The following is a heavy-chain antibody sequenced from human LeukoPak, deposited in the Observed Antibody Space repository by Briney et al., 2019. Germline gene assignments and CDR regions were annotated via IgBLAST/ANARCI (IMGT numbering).Heavy chain of an antibody. V-gene: IGHV3-7*01. CDR1: GSTFSSYW. CDR3: ARRSSSWYFYYYYMDV. D-gene: IGHD6-13*01. Sequence: PGGSLRLSCAASGSTFSSYWMSWVRQAPGKGLEWVANIKQDGSEKYYVDSVKGRFTISRDNAKNSLYLQMNSLRAEDTAVYYCARRSSSWYFYYYYMDVWGKGTTVTVSS. J-gene: IGHJ6*03. CDR2: IKQDGSEK.